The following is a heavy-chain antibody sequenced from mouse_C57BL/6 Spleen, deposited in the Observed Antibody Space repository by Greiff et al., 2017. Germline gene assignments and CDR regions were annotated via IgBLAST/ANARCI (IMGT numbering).Heavy chain of an antibody. CDR1: GFTFSNYW. J-gene: IGHJ4*01. Sequence: EVHLVESGGGLVQPGGSMKLSCVASGFTFSNYWMNWVRQSPEKGLEWVAQIRLKSDNYATHYAESVKGRFTISRDDSKSSVYLQMNNLRAEDTGIYYCTGDTTVVEAMDYWGQGTSVTVSS. V-gene: IGHV6-3*01. CDR2: IRLKSDNYAT. D-gene: IGHD1-1*01. CDR3: TGDTTVVEAMDY.